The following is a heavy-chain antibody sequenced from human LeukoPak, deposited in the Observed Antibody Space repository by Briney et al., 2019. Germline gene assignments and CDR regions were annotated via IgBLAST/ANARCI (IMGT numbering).Heavy chain of an antibody. Sequence: SETLSLTCTVSGGSISSYYWSWIRQPPGKGLEWIGYIYYSGSTNYNPSLKSRVTISVDTSKNQFSLKLSSVTAADTAGYYCAREWAVNTTNLVAFDIAGQGTMVPVSS. CDR1: GGSISSYY. D-gene: IGHD4-17*01. CDR2: IYYSGST. J-gene: IGHJ3*02. V-gene: IGHV4-59*01. CDR3: AREWAVNTTNLVAFDI.